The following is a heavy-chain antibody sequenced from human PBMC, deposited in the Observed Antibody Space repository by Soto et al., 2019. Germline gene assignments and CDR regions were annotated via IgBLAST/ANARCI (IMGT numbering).Heavy chain of an antibody. V-gene: IGHV3-48*03. CDR2: ISYTGSTI. CDR3: ARGLRNYYDRSGLHY. J-gene: IGHJ4*02. CDR1: EFTFSNYE. D-gene: IGHD3-22*01. Sequence: EVQLVESGGGLVQPGGSLRLSCVASEFTFSNYEMNWVRQAPGKGLEWVSYISYTGSTIYYADSVRGRFTTSRDNSKNSLYLQMNSLRAEDTAVYYCARGLRNYYDRSGLHYWGQGTLVTVSS.